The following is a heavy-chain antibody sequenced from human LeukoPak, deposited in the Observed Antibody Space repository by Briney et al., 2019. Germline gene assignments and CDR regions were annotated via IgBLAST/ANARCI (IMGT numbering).Heavy chain of an antibody. CDR3: ARGGRTWIQLWDYYYYYGMDV. J-gene: IGHJ6*02. V-gene: IGHV1-2*02. CDR1: GSTFTGYY. CDR2: INPNSGGT. Sequence: ASVKLSCKASGSTFTGYYMHWGRQAPGQGLEWMGWINPNSGGTNYAQKFKGRVTMTRDTSISTAYMELSRLRSDDTAVYYCARGGRTWIQLWDYYYYYGMDVWGQGTTVTVSS. D-gene: IGHD5-18*01.